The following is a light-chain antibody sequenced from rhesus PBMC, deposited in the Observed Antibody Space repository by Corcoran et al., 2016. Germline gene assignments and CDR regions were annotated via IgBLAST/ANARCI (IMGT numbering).Light chain of an antibody. V-gene: IGKV3-24*04. CDR1: QSVFSS. CDR3: QQSYTWPLT. Sequence: EIVMTQSPATLSLSPGERATLSCRASQSVFSSLDWYHHKPGQAPKLLIYGASPRATGIPDRFSGRGSGKDFTLTISSLEPEDVGVYYCQQSYTWPLTFGGGTKVEL. CDR2: GAS. J-gene: IGKJ4*01.